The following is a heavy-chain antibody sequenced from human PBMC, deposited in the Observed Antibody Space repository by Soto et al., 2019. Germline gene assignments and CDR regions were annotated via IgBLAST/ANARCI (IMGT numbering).Heavy chain of an antibody. CDR1: GFTFSDYY. CDR2: ISSSGSTI. CDR3: ARGYCRGGSCYPFDY. V-gene: IGHV3-11*01. D-gene: IGHD2-15*01. Sequence: GGSLRLSCAASGFTFSDYYMSWIRQAPGKGLEWVSYISSSGSTIYYADSVKGRFTISRDNAKNSLYLQMNSLRAEDTAMFYCARGYCRGGSCYPFDYWGQGTLVTVSS. J-gene: IGHJ4*02.